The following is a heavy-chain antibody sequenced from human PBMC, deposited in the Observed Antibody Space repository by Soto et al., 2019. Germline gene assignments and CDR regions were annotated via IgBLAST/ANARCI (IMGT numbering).Heavy chain of an antibody. CDR3: AHLYAESGYDWRYDP. J-gene: IGHJ5*02. Sequence: SGPTLVNPTQTLTLTCNFSGFSLSTKGVGVGWIRQPPGKALEWLGIIYWDDDKRYRPSLNSRLTITKDTSKNQVVLTMTNVDTVDTGTYFCAHLYAESGYDWRYDPWGQGTRVTVSS. V-gene: IGHV2-5*02. CDR2: IYWDDDK. D-gene: IGHD5-12*01. CDR1: GFSLSTKGVG.